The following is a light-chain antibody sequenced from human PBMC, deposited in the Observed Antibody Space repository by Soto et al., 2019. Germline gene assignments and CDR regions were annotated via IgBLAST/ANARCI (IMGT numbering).Light chain of an antibody. V-gene: IGKV3D-11*01. CDR1: QGVSSF. J-gene: IGKJ4*01. CDR3: QHRSNWHGLT. Sequence: EIVLTQSPATLSLSPGERATLSCRASQGVSSFLAWCQRNPGQAPRLLIYDAPNRATGIPARFSGSGPGTYFTLTISSLEPEDFALYYCQHRSNWHGLTVGGGTKVEIK. CDR2: DAP.